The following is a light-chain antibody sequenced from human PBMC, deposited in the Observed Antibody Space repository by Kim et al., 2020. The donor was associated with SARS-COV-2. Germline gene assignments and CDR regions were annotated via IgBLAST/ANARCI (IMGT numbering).Light chain of an antibody. CDR2: DKN. CDR3: NSRDSSGYHVV. CDR1: SLRLYY. J-gene: IGLJ2*01. Sequence: SSELTQDPAVSVALGQTVTITCQGDSLRLYYASWYQQKPGQAPLLVFYDKNSRPSGIPYRFSGSSSGNTASLTITGAQAEDEADYYCNSRDSSGYHVVFGGGTKVTVL. V-gene: IGLV3-19*01.